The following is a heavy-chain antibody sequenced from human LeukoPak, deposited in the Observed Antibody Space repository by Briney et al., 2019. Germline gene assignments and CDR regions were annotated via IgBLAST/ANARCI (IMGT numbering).Heavy chain of an antibody. D-gene: IGHD4-17*01. CDR3: ARLREEDYFDY. J-gene: IGHJ4*02. CDR2: IYYSGST. V-gene: IGHV4-59*08. CDR1: GGSISRYY. Sequence: SETLSLTCTVSGGSISRYYWSWIRQPPGKGLEWIGYIYYSGSTNYNPSLKRRVTISVDTSTNQFSLKLSSVTAADTAVYYCARLREEDYFDYWGQGTLVTVSS.